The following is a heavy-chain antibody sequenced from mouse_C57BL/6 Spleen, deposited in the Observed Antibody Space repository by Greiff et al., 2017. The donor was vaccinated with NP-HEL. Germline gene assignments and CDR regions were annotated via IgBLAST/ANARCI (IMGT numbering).Heavy chain of an antibody. J-gene: IGHJ4*01. CDR1: GYTFTSYW. D-gene: IGHD1-1*01. CDR3: ARGATVVATDAMDY. CDR2: IDPSDSYT. Sequence: QVQLQQPGAELVKPGASVKLSCKASGYTFTSYWMQWVKQRPGQGLDWIGEIDPSDSYTNYNQKFKGKATLTVDTSSSTAYMQLSSLTSEDSAVYYCARGATVVATDAMDYWGQGTSVTVSS. V-gene: IGHV1-50*01.